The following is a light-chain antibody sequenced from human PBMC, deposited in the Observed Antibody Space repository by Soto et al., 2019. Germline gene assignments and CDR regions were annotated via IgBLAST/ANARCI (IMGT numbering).Light chain of an antibody. V-gene: IGKV1-9*01. CDR3: QQSSNGAT. J-gene: IGKJ3*01. CDR2: GAS. Sequence: IQLTQSPSSLSASVGDRVTITCRASQGINKFLAWYQQRPGKGPQLLVYGASTLQSGVPSRFSGSGSGTDFTLTISSLQPEDFAVYYCQQSSNGATFGPGTKVDVK. CDR1: QGINKF.